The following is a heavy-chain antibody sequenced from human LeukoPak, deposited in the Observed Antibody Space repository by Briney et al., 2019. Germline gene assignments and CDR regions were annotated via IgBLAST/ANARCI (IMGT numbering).Heavy chain of an antibody. CDR1: GFILSSYE. Sequence: GGSLRLSCAASGFILSSYEMTWVRQGPGMGLEWVSYISSSGSTIYYADSVKGRFTISRDNAKDSLYLQMNSLRAEDTAVYYCARAQRYALELLPNYYFDYWGQGTLVTVSS. CDR3: ARAQRYALELLPNYYFDY. CDR2: ISSSGSTI. D-gene: IGHD3-10*01. V-gene: IGHV3-48*03. J-gene: IGHJ4*02.